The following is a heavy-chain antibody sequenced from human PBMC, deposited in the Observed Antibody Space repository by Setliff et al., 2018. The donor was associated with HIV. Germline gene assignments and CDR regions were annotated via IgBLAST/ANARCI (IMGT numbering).Heavy chain of an antibody. V-gene: IGHV3-74*01. J-gene: IGHJ4*02. CDR3: TRDIGGIGGY. Sequence: GESLRLSCAASGFTFSKYWMHWVRQVPGEGLVWVSRTNEDGTITDYADSVKGRFTISRDNGKATLYLQMTNLRAEDTAIYYCTRDIGGIGGYWGQGTLVTVSS. CDR1: GFTFSKYW. D-gene: IGHD3-16*01. CDR2: TNEDGTIT.